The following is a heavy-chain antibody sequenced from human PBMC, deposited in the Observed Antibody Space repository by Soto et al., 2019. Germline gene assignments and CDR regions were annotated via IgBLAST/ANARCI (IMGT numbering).Heavy chain of an antibody. CDR2: IIPMFGTA. J-gene: IGHJ6*02. CDR3: ARPVLMDTGMRYYYGMDV. Sequence: SVKVSCKASGGTFSSYAMNWVRQAPGQGLEWMGGIIPMFGTADYAQKFQARVTITADESTSTAYMELSSLTSEDTAVYYCARPVLMDTGMRYYYGMDVWGQGTTVTVSS. V-gene: IGHV1-69*13. CDR1: GGTFSSYA. D-gene: IGHD5-18*01.